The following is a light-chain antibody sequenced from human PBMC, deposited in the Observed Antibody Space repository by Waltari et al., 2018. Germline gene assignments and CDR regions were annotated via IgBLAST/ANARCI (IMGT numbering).Light chain of an antibody. Sequence: DIVMTQSPDSLAVSLGERATINCNSRQSVLYSSNHNNYLAWDQQKPGQSPKLLIYWASTRESGVPDRFSGSGSGADFTLTISTLQAEDVAVYYCQQYYSTPYTFGQGTRLEIK. V-gene: IGKV4-1*01. CDR3: QQYYSTPYT. CDR2: WAS. CDR1: QSVLYSSNHNNY. J-gene: IGKJ2*01.